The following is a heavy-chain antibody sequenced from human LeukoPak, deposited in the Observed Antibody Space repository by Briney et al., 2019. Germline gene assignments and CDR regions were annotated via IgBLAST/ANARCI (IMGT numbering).Heavy chain of an antibody. CDR2: ISSSSTTI. J-gene: IGHJ4*02. CDR1: GFTFSSYS. V-gene: IGHV3-48*02. Sequence: GGSLRLSCAASGFTFSSYSMNWVRQAPGKGLEWVSYISSSSTTIDYADSVKGRFTISRDNAKNSLYLPMNSLRDEDTAVYYCARWVSGWFLDYWGQGTLVTVSS. D-gene: IGHD6-19*01. CDR3: ARWVSGWFLDY.